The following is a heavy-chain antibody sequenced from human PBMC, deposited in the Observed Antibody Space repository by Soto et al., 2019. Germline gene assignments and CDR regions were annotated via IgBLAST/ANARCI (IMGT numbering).Heavy chain of an antibody. CDR3: ARDIGLDYGDYVSYFDY. D-gene: IGHD4-17*01. J-gene: IGHJ4*02. CDR1: GDSISSGGYY. CDR2: IYYSGST. V-gene: IGHV4-31*03. Sequence: SETLSLTCTVSGDSISSGGYYWSWIRQHPGKGLEWIGYIYYSGSTYYNPSLKSRVTISVDTSKNQFSLKLSSVTAADTAVYYCARDIGLDYGDYVSYFDYWGQGTLVTVSS.